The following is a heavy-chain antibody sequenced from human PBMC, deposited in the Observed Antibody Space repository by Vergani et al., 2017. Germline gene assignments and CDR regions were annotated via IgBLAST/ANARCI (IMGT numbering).Heavy chain of an antibody. J-gene: IGHJ4*02. D-gene: IGHD3-16*01. CDR3: AKHFRGWGIDY. V-gene: IGHV3-30*02. CDR1: GFTFSNFG. Sequence: QVQLVESAGGVVQPGGSLRLSCAASGFTFSNFGMHWIRQAPGKGLEFVAFIQVDGSNQYYADSVKGRFTLSRDFSKNTLYLQMNSLRTDDTATYYCAKHFRGWGIDYWGQGTQVIVSS. CDR2: IQVDGSNQ.